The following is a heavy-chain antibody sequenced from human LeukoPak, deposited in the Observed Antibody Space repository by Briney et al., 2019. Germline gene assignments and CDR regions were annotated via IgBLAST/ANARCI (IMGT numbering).Heavy chain of an antibody. Sequence: VASVKVSCKASGYTFTGYYMHWVRQAPGQGLGWMGWINPNSGGTNYAQKFQGRVTMTRDTSISTAYMELSRLRSDDTAVYYCARDGIVGATDAFDIWGQGTMVTVSS. D-gene: IGHD1-26*01. CDR3: ARDGIVGATDAFDI. CDR2: INPNSGGT. V-gene: IGHV1-2*02. CDR1: GYTFTGYY. J-gene: IGHJ3*02.